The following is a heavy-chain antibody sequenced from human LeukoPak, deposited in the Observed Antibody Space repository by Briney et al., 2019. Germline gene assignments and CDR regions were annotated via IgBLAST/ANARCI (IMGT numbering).Heavy chain of an antibody. CDR3: AREQRLERLHYYYYYMYV. Sequence: GGSLRLSCAASGFTVSSNYMSWVRQAPGKGLEWVSVIYSGGSTYYADSVKGRFTISRDNSKNTLYLQMDSLRAEDTAVYYCAREQRLERLHYYYYYMYVWGKGATVTVSS. CDR1: GFTVSSNY. CDR2: IYSGGST. J-gene: IGHJ6*03. V-gene: IGHV3-53*01. D-gene: IGHD1-1*01.